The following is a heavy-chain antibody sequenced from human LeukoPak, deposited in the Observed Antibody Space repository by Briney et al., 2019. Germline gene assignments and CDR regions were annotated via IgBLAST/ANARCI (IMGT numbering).Heavy chain of an antibody. V-gene: IGHV3-33*01. J-gene: IGHJ4*02. D-gene: IGHD6-19*01. CDR3: ARVAVAGTFNSPFDY. Sequence: GRSLRLSCAASGFTFSSYGMHWVRQAPGKGLEWVAVIWYDGSNKYYADSVKGRFTISRDNSKNTLYLQMNSLRAEDTAVYYCARVAVAGTFNSPFDYWGQGTLVTASS. CDR1: GFTFSSYG. CDR2: IWYDGSNK.